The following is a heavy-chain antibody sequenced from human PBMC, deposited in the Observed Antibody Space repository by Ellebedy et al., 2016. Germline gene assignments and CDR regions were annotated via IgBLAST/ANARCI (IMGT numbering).Heavy chain of an antibody. CDR3: ARGVGSGWFDP. D-gene: IGHD2-15*01. Sequence: GGSLRLSCAASGFTFSSYGMHWVRQAPGKGLEWVSAIFGDGNTYYADSVKGRFTISRDNSKNTLYLQMNSLRAEDTAVYYCARGVGSGWFDPWGQGTLVTVSS. V-gene: IGHV3-53*01. CDR1: GFTFSSYG. J-gene: IGHJ5*02. CDR2: IFGDGNT.